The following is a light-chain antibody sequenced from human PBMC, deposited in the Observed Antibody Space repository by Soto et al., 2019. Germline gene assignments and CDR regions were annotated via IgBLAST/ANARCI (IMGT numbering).Light chain of an antibody. CDR2: GAS. J-gene: IGKJ5*01. CDR1: QSISSSS. V-gene: IGKV3-20*01. CDR3: QQYDSSPPIT. Sequence: ETVLTQSPGTLSLSPGERATLSCRASQSISSSSLAWYQQKPGQAPRLLIYGASSRATGIPDRFSGSGSGTDFTLTISRLEPEDFAVYYCQQYDSSPPITFGQGTRLEIK.